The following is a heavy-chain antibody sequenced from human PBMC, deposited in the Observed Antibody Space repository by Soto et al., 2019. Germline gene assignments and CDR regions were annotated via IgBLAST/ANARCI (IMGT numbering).Heavy chain of an antibody. D-gene: IGHD3-22*01. CDR1: GGSISSGGYY. J-gene: IGHJ4*01. Sequence: SETLSLTCTVSGGSISSGGYYWSWIRQHPGKGLEWIGYIYYGGSTYYNPSLKSRATISGDTSKNQFSLKLSSVTAADTAVYYCARGGYYYENSGQNAYDYWGQGIVVTVS. CDR2: IYYGGST. V-gene: IGHV4-31*03. CDR3: ARGGYYYENSGQNAYDY.